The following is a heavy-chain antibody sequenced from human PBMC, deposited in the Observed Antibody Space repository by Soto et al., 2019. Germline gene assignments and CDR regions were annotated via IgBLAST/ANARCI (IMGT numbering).Heavy chain of an antibody. V-gene: IGHV3-66*01. D-gene: IGHD3-3*01. J-gene: IGHJ6*03. CDR2: IYSGGST. CDR1: GFTFSSNY. Sequence: GGSLRLSCAASGFTFSSNYMSWVRQAPGKGLEWVSVIYSGGSTYYADSVKGRFTISRDNSKNTLYLQMNSLRAEDTAVYYCARELGFGVVTYYYMDVWGKGTTVTVSS. CDR3: ARELGFGVVTYYYMDV.